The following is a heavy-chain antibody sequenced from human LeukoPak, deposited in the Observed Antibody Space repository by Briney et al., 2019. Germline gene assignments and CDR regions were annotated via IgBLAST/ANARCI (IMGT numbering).Heavy chain of an antibody. V-gene: IGHV3-7*01. CDR2: MKEDGTEI. CDR1: RFTFSNSW. J-gene: IGHJ3*02. CDR3: ARGVYAFDI. Sequence: GSLRLSCAASRFTFSNSWMTWVRQAPGKGLEWVAYMKEDGTEIYYVDSVKGRFTISRDNAKNSLYLQMNSLRDEDTAIYYCARGVYAFDIWGQGTMVTVSS.